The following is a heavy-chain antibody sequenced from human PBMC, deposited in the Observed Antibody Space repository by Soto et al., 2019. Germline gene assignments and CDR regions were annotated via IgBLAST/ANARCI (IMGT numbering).Heavy chain of an antibody. CDR1: GFSITNTW. CDR2: VKSKADGGTA. J-gene: IGHJ4*02. CDR3: NSYPDFWGGHTPL. Sequence: EVQLVESGGGLVQPGGSLRLSCAASGFSITNTWMHWVRQAPGKGLEWVGRVKSKADGGTADYAAPVKGRFTVSRDDSKNTQYLQMNRLKMEDTAVYYCNSYPDFWGGHTPLWGQGTLVNVSS. V-gene: IGHV3-15*07. D-gene: IGHD3-3*01.